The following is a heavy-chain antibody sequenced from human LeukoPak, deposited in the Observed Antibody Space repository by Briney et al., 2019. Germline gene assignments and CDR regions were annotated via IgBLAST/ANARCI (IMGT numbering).Heavy chain of an antibody. CDR3: ARRVVTLASYYFYMDV. CDR1: GGSISSYY. J-gene: IGHJ6*03. Sequence: PSETPSLTCTVSGGSISSYYWSWIRQPAGKGLEWIGRIYTSGSTNYNPSLKSRVTMSVDTSKNQFSLKLSSVTAADTAVYYCARRVVTLASYYFYMDVWGKGTTVSVSS. CDR2: IYTSGST. D-gene: IGHD3-22*01. V-gene: IGHV4-4*07.